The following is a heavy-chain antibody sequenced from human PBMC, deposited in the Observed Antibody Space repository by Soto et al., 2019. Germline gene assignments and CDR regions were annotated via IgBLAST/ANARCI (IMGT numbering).Heavy chain of an antibody. CDR2: IKSKTDGGTT. V-gene: IGHV3-15*01. J-gene: IGHJ4*02. CDR3: SFQESTTVTMFEY. CDR1: GFSFSNVW. Sequence: EVQLVESGGGLVKPGGSLRLSCAAFGFSFSNVWMSWVRQAPGKGLEWVGRIKSKTDGGTTDYAAPVKGRFTISRDDSKTTLYLQMNSLKTEDTAVYYCSFQESTTVTMFEYWGQGTLVTVSS. D-gene: IGHD4-17*01.